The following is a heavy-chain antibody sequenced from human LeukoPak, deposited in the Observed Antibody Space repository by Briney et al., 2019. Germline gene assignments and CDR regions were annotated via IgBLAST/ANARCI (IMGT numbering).Heavy chain of an antibody. J-gene: IGHJ4*02. Sequence: SETLSLTCAVSGGSFNNYYWSWIRQSPGKGLEWIGEIDHSGGTSYNPSLEGRVSISVDTSMNQFSLKLSSVTAADTAVYYCARGPGYSGYDYGDYWGQGTLVTVSS. CDR2: IDHSGGT. D-gene: IGHD5-12*01. CDR3: ARGPGYSGYDYGDY. CDR1: GGSFNNYY. V-gene: IGHV4-34*01.